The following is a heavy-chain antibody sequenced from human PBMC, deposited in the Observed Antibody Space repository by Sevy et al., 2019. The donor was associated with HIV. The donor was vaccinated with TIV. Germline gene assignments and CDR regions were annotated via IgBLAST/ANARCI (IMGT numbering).Heavy chain of an antibody. V-gene: IGHV3-7*01. CDR1: GFTFSSYW. D-gene: IGHD3-16*02. CDR2: IKQDGSEK. Sequence: GGSLRLSCAASGFTFSSYWMSWVRQAPGKGLEWVANIKQDGSEKYYVDSVKGRFTISRDNAKNSLYLQMNSLRAEDTAVYYCVSSLGELSFFYYYYMDVWGKGTTVTVSS. J-gene: IGHJ6*03. CDR3: VSSLGELSFFYYYYMDV.